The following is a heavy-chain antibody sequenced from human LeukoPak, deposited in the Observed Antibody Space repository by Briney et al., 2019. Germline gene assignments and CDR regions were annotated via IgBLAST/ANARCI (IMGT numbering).Heavy chain of an antibody. D-gene: IGHD6-13*01. J-gene: IGHJ3*02. Sequence: GGSLRLSCAAPGFTVSSNYMSWVRQAPGKGLEWVSVIYSGGSTYYADSVKGRFTISRDNSKNTLYLQMNSLRAEDTAVYYCARTSPVAAAAYDAFDIWGQGTMVTVSS. V-gene: IGHV3-66*01. CDR3: ARTSPVAAAAYDAFDI. CDR1: GFTVSSNY. CDR2: IYSGGST.